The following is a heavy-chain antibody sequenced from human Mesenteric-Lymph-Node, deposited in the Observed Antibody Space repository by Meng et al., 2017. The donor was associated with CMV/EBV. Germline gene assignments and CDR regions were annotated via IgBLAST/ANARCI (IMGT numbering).Heavy chain of an antibody. D-gene: IGHD6-6*01. Sequence: GSLRLSCTVSGGSISSYYWSWIRQPPGKGLEWIGYIYYSGSTNYNSSLKSRVTISVDTTKNHYSLKLRSVTAADTAVYYCVRGSIAAPPGENYYYYYGMDVWGQGTTVTVSS. V-gene: IGHV4-59*01. CDR3: VRGSIAAPPGENYYYYYGMDV. CDR2: IYYSGST. CDR1: GGSISSYY. J-gene: IGHJ6*02.